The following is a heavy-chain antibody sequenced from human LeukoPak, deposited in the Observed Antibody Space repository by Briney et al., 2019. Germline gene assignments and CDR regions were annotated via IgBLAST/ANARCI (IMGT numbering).Heavy chain of an antibody. V-gene: IGHV4-59*08. Sequence: SETLFLTCTVSGGSISRYYWSWIRQPPGKGLEWIGYISYSGSTNYNPSLKSRVTISVDTSQNHFSLKLSSVTAADTAIYYCARHLYESRGQTSFDYWGQGTLVTVSS. D-gene: IGHD3-22*01. J-gene: IGHJ4*02. CDR2: ISYSGST. CDR1: GGSISRYY. CDR3: ARHLYESRGQTSFDY.